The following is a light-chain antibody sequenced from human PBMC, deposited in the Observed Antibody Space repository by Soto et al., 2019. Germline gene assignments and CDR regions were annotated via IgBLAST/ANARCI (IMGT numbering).Light chain of an antibody. CDR2: DAS. CDR1: HDISNY. CDR3: QQYDNLPYT. V-gene: IGKV1-33*01. Sequence: DLQMTQSPSSLSASVGDRVTITCQASHDISNYLNWYQQKPGKAPKLLIYDASNLETGVPSRFSGSGSGTDFTFTISSLQPEDVATYYCQQYDNLPYTFGQGTKLEIK. J-gene: IGKJ2*01.